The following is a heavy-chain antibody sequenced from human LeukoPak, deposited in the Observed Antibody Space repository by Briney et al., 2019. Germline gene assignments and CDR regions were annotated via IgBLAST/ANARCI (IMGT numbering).Heavy chain of an antibody. Sequence: SETLSLTCTVSGGSISTYYWSWVRQPPGKGLEWIEYIYNTGGTNYNPSLESRVTISIDTSKNQFSLKLSSVTAADTAVYYCARGRRSSSSYYGMDVRGQGILVTVSS. D-gene: IGHD6-6*01. V-gene: IGHV4-59*01. CDR1: GGSISTYY. J-gene: IGHJ6*02. CDR2: IYNTGGT. CDR3: ARGRRSSSSYYGMDV.